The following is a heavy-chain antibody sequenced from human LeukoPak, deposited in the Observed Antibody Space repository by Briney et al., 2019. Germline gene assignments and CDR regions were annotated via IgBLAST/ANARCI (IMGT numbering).Heavy chain of an antibody. CDR3: ARDASYYYDSSGQPHDAFDI. D-gene: IGHD3-22*01. J-gene: IGHJ3*02. CDR2: ISSSGSTI. Sequence: PGGSLRLSCAASGFTFSDYYMSWIRPAPGKGREWVSYISSSGSTIYYADSVKGRFTISRDNAKNSLYLQMNSLRAEDTAVYYCARDASYYYDSSGQPHDAFDIWGQGTMVTVSS. CDR1: GFTFSDYY. V-gene: IGHV3-11*01.